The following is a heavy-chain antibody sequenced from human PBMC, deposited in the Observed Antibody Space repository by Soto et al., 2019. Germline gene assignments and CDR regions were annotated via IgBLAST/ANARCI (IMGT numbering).Heavy chain of an antibody. CDR1: GGSISSYC. CDR3: AGSGSAPYYYYYGMAV. D-gene: IGHD3-10*01. Sequence: QVQLQESGPGLVKPSETLSLTCTVSGGSISSYCWSWIRQPPGKGLEWIGYIYYSGSTNYNPSLKRRVTISVDTSKNQFSLLLSSVTAADTAVYYCAGSGSAPYYYYYGMAVWGQGTTVTVSS. J-gene: IGHJ6*02. CDR2: IYYSGST. V-gene: IGHV4-59*01.